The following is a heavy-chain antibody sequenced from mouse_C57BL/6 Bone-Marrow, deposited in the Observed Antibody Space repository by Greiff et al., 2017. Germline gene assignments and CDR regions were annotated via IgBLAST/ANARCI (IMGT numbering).Heavy chain of an antibody. D-gene: IGHD1-1*01. CDR3: AREIYYYGSSPPWFAY. V-gene: IGHV1-69*01. J-gene: IGHJ3*01. Sequence: QVQLQQPGAELVMPGASVKLSCKASGYTFTSYWMHWVKPRPGQGLEWIGEIDPSDSYTNYNQKFKGKSTLTVDKSSSTAYMQLSSLTSEDSAVYYCAREIYYYGSSPPWFAYWGQGTLVTVSA. CDR1: GYTFTSYW. CDR2: IDPSDSYT.